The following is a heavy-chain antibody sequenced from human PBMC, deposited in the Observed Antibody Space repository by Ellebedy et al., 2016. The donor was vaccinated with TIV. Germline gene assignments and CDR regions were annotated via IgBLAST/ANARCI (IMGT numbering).Heavy chain of an antibody. V-gene: IGHV3-48*02. D-gene: IGHD3-16*01. J-gene: IGHJ4*02. CDR2: ITGNRGTI. CDR1: GFTVSSYR. Sequence: GGSLRLSXAASGFTVSSYRMNWVRQAPGKGLEWVSYITGNRGTIYYADSVKGRFTISRDNAKNSLYLQMDSLRDEDTAVYYCARFPLGGLYQYFFDYWGQGTLVTVSS. CDR3: ARFPLGGLYQYFFDY.